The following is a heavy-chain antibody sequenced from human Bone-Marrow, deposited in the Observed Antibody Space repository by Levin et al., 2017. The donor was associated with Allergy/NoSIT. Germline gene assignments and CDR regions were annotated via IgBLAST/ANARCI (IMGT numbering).Heavy chain of an antibody. CDR2: IIPILGIA. CDR3: ARALLPLVPAAPGHYYYGMDV. D-gene: IGHD2-2*01. CDR1: GGTFSSYA. Sequence: SVKVSCKASGGTFSSYAISWVRQAPGQGLEWMGRIIPILGIANYAQKFQGRVTITADKSTSTAYMELSSLRSEDTAVYYCARALLPLVPAAPGHYYYGMDVWGQGTTVTVSS. V-gene: IGHV1-69*04. J-gene: IGHJ6*02.